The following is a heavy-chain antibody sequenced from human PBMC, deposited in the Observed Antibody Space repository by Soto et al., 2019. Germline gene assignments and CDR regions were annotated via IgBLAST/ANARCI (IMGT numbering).Heavy chain of an antibody. Sequence: PSETLSLTCSVSGGSVSSGSYYWSWIRQPPGKGLEWIGYISYSGSTNYNPSLKSRVTISVDTSKNQISLKLSSVTAADTAVYYCAREYNYDSSGIGFDSWGQGTLVTVSS. CDR3: AREYNYDSSGIGFDS. D-gene: IGHD3-22*01. V-gene: IGHV4-61*01. CDR2: ISYSGST. CDR1: GGSVSSGSYY. J-gene: IGHJ4*02.